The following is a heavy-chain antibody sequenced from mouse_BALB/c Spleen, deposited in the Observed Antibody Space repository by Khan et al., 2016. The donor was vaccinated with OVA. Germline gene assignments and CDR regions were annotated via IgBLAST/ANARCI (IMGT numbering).Heavy chain of an antibody. CDR2: ISYSGST. CDR3: ARTARIKY. J-gene: IGHJ2*01. CDR1: GYSITSGYG. Sequence: EVQLVESGPGLVKPSQSLSLTCTVTGYSITSGYGWNWIRQFPGNKLEWMGYISYSGSTNYNPSLKNRISITRDPSKNQFFLQLNSLTTEDTATYYCARTARIKYWGQGTTLTVSS. D-gene: IGHD1-2*01. V-gene: IGHV3-2*02.